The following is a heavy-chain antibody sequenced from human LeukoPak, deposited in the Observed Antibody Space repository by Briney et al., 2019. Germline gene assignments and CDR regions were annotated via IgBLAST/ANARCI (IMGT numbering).Heavy chain of an antibody. Sequence: GGSLRLSCAASGFTFSSYWMSWVRQAPGKGLEWVSGINWNGGSTGYADSVKGRFTISRDNAKNSLYLQMNSLRAEDTALYYCARVGTEVRGVIIIYYYYYMDVWGKGTTVTVSS. V-gene: IGHV3-20*04. J-gene: IGHJ6*03. CDR3: ARVGTEVRGVIIIYYYYYMDV. D-gene: IGHD3-10*01. CDR2: INWNGGST. CDR1: GFTFSSYW.